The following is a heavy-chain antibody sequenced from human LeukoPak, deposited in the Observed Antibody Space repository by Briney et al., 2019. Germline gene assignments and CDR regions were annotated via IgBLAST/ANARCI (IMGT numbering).Heavy chain of an antibody. V-gene: IGHV1-46*03. J-gene: IGHJ4*02. CDR1: GYTFTSYY. D-gene: IGHD6-6*01. CDR2: INPSGGST. Sequence: GSSVKVSCKASGYTFTSYYMHWVRQAPGQGLEWMGIINPSGGSTSYAQKFQGRVTMTRDTSTSTVYMELSSLRSEDTAVYYCASSIAARIDYWGQGTLVTVSS. CDR3: ASSIAARIDY.